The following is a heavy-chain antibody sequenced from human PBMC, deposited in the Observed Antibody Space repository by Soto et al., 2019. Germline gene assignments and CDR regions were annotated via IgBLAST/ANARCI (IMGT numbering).Heavy chain of an antibody. CDR3: ATARHCSSDACPAAE. CDR1: GFTFSSYW. J-gene: IGHJ4*02. V-gene: IGHV3-7*03. CDR2: IKQDGSEK. Sequence: EVQLVESGGGLVQPGGSLRLSCAASGFTFSSYWMSWVRQAPGKGLEWVANIKQDGSEKYYVDSVKGRFTISRDNAKNTVFLQMSTLRAEDTALYYCATARHCSSDACPAAEWGQGTLITVSS. D-gene: IGHD2-2*01.